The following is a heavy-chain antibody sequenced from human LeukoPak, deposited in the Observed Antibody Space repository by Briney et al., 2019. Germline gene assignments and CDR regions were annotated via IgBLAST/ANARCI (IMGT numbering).Heavy chain of an antibody. CDR3: ARGGYYGSGNDFRFDP. CDR2: IYYSGDT. D-gene: IGHD3-10*01. CDR1: RGSISGYS. Sequence: KPSETLSLTCTVSRGSISGYSWSWIRQSPGGGLEWIGYIYYSGDTAYNPSLRSRVTISVETSKNQFSLKLKSVTAADTAVYYCARGGYYGSGNDFRFDPWGQGTLVTVSS. V-gene: IGHV4-59*01. J-gene: IGHJ5*02.